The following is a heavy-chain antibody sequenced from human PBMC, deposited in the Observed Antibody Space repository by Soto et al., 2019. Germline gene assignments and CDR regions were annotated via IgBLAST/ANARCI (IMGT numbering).Heavy chain of an antibody. Sequence: NPSETLSLTCTVSGASISSYYWSWIRQPPGKGLEWIGYVYYSGSTNYNPSLKSRVTISVDTSKNQFSLKLSSVTAADTAMYYCARGNIVATIINYWGQGTLVTVSS. CDR2: VYYSGST. J-gene: IGHJ4*02. CDR3: ARGNIVATIINY. D-gene: IGHD5-12*01. CDR1: GASISSYY. V-gene: IGHV4-59*01.